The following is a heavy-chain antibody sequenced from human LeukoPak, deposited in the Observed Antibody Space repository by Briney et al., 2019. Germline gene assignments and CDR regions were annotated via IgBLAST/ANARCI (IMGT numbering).Heavy chain of an antibody. CDR3: VKGQEVVYAPTFDY. V-gene: IGHV3-64D*09. CDR2: IGTNGIST. CDR1: GFTFNSYA. J-gene: IGHJ4*02. D-gene: IGHD2-8*02. Sequence: GSLRLSCSASGFTFNSYAIHWVRQAPGKGLEYVSSIGTNGISTYYADSVTGRFTISRDNSKNSLYLQMSSLRAEDTAVYYCVKGQEVVYAPTFDYWGQGTLVTVSS.